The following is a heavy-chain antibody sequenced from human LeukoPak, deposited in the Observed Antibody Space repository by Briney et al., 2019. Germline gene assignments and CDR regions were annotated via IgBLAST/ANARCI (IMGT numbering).Heavy chain of an antibody. V-gene: IGHV4-39*07. Sequence: PSETLSHTCIVSVGSHSSSSNYWVCLPHPPGEGLEWIGSIYYSGTTYYNPSLKSRVTISVDTSKNQFSLKLSSVTAADTAVYYCATTTIRLGYWGQGTLVTVCS. CDR2: IYYSGTT. CDR3: ATTTIRLGY. CDR1: VGSHSSSSNY. D-gene: IGHD1-26*01. J-gene: IGHJ4*02.